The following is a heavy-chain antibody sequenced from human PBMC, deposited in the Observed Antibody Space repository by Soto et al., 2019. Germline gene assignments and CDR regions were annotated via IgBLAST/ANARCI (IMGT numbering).Heavy chain of an antibody. V-gene: IGHV3-7*01. CDR2: IKQDGSEK. CDR3: ARHPYSSGWYPNGPYSWFDP. Sequence: PGGSLRLSCAASGFTFSSYWMSWVRQAPGKGLEWVANIKQDGSEKYYVDSVKGRFTISRDNAKNSLYLQMNSLRAEDTAVYYCARHPYSSGWYPNGPYSWFDPWGQGTLVTVSS. CDR1: GFTFSSYW. D-gene: IGHD6-19*01. J-gene: IGHJ5*02.